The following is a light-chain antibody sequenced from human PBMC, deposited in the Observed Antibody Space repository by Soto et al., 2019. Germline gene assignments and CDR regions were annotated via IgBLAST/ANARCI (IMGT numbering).Light chain of an antibody. CDR1: SSDVGNYIY. J-gene: IGLJ1*01. V-gene: IGLV2-14*01. CDR3: TSYTTSSTYV. CDR2: EVS. Sequence: QSVLTQPASVSGSPGQSITISCTGTSSDVGNYIYVFWFQQHPGKAPKLIISEVSNRPSGVSSRFSGSKSGNTASLTISGLQAEDEANYYSTSYTTSSTYVFGTGTKVTVL.